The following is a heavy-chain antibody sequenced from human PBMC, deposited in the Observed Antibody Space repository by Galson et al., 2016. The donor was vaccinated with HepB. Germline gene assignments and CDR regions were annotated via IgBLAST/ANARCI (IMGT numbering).Heavy chain of an antibody. D-gene: IGHD4-17*01. V-gene: IGHV1-2*04. CDR2: INPNSGGT. CDR3: AANFGDYYYGVDV. J-gene: IGHJ6*02. Sequence: SVKVSCKASGYTFTDYYLHWVRQAPGQGLEWLGWINPNSGGTNYAQKSQGWVTMTRDTSISTAYIELSKLRSDDTAVYYCAANFGDYYYGVDVWGQGTTVTASS. CDR1: GYTFTDYY.